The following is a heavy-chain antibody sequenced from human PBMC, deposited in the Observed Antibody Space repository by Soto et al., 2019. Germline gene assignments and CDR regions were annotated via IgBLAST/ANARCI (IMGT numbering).Heavy chain of an antibody. CDR3: ARGRRGRYDFWSGYVEPYYFDY. J-gene: IGHJ4*02. D-gene: IGHD3-3*01. CDR2: INHSGST. Sequence: QVQLQQWGAGLLKPSETLSLTCAVYGGSFSGYYWSWIRQPPGKGLEWIGEINHSGSTNYNPALKSRVTISVDTSKNQFSLKLSSVTAADTAVYYCARGRRGRYDFWSGYVEPYYFDYWGQGTLVTVSS. CDR1: GGSFSGYY. V-gene: IGHV4-34*01.